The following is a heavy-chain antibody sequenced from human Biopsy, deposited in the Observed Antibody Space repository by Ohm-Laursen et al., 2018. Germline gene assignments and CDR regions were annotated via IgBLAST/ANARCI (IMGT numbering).Heavy chain of an antibody. CDR3: ARVRGGFLEWFDY. Sequence: GTLSLNCTASGESMGTYYWSWIRQPPGKVMEWIASIYYSGTTHKNPSLKSRVTISVDTSQGLLSLDLSSVTAADTAVYYCARVRGGFLEWFDYWGQGTLVTVSS. CDR2: IYYSGTT. J-gene: IGHJ5*01. D-gene: IGHD3-3*01. V-gene: IGHV4-59*01. CDR1: GESMGTYY.